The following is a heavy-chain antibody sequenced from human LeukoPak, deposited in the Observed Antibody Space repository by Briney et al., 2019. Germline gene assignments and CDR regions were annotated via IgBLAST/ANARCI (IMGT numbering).Heavy chain of an antibody. V-gene: IGHV5-51*01. CDR3: ARPNITSYYDSRGYDAFDV. Sequence: PGESLQISCNGSGTLFSTYWIAWGRQLPGKGLEWMGIIYTGDSDTRYSPSFQGQVTISADKSVNTAYLQSSSLKASDTAMYYCARPNITSYYDSRGYDAFDVWGQGTMVTVYS. CDR1: GTLFSTYW. D-gene: IGHD3-22*01. J-gene: IGHJ3*01. CDR2: IYTGDSDT.